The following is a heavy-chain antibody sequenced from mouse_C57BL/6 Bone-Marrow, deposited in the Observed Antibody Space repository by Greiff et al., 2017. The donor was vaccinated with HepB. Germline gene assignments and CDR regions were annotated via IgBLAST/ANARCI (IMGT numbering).Heavy chain of an antibody. CDR3: ARRAKVYYGYGPFAY. Sequence: VQWVESGAELVRPGTSVKMSCKASGYTFTNYWIGWAKQRPGHGLEWIGDIYPGGGYTNYNEKFKGKATLTADKSSSTAYMQFSSLTSEDSAIYYCARRAKVYYGYGPFAYWGQGTLVTVSA. J-gene: IGHJ3*01. D-gene: IGHD2-2*01. V-gene: IGHV1-63*01. CDR2: IYPGGGYT. CDR1: GYTFTNYW.